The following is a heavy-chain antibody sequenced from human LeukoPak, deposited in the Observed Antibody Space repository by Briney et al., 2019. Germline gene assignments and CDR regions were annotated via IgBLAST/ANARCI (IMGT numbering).Heavy chain of an antibody. V-gene: IGHV4-31*03. J-gene: IGHJ5*02. Sequence: SETLSLTCTVSGGSISSGGYYWSWIRQHPGKGLEWIGYIYYSGSTYYNPSLKSRVTISVDTSKNQFSLKLSSVTAADTAVYYCARGGITGTHGWFDPWGQGTLVTVSS. CDR1: GGSISSGGYY. CDR2: IYYSGST. D-gene: IGHD1-7*01. CDR3: ARGGITGTHGWFDP.